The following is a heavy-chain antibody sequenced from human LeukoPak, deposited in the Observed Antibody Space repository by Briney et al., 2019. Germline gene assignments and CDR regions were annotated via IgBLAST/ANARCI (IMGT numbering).Heavy chain of an antibody. Sequence: SGGSLRLSCAASGFTFSSYGMHWVRQAPGKGLEWVAVIWFDGSNKYYADSVKGRFTISRDNSKNTLYLQVNSLRAEDTAVYYCARGGGFGELFDWGQGILVTVSS. D-gene: IGHD3-10*01. CDR3: ARGGGFGELFD. CDR2: IWFDGSNK. J-gene: IGHJ4*02. CDR1: GFTFSSYG. V-gene: IGHV3-33*01.